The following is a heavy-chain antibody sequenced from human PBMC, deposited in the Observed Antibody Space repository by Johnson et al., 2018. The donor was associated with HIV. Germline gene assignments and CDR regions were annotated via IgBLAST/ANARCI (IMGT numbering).Heavy chain of an antibody. V-gene: IGHV3-30-3*01. CDR3: AREFLYGDYQDAFDI. J-gene: IGHJ3*02. CDR1: GFTFSSYA. D-gene: IGHD4-17*01. Sequence: QMLLVESGGGVVQPGRSLRLSCAASGFTFSSYAMHWVRQAPGKGLEWVAVISYDGSNKYYADSVKGRFTISRDNSNNTLYLQMNSLRAEDTAVYYCAREFLYGDYQDAFDIWGQGTLVTVSS. CDR2: ISYDGSNK.